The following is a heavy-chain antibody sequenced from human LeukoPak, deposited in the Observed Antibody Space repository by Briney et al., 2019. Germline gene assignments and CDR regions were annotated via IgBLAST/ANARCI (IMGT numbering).Heavy chain of an antibody. Sequence: RPPRISRAATRLTTDDYPIHILLHTPGQTPHRHSGISWNSGSVGYADSVKGRFTISRDNAKNSLYLQMNSLRAEDTALYSCAKEDCSGGSSYFDYWGQGTLVTVSS. CDR1: RLTTDDYP. D-gene: IGHD2-15*01. CDR3: AKEDCSGGSSYFDY. J-gene: IGHJ4*02. CDR2: ISWNSGSV. V-gene: IGHV3-9*02.